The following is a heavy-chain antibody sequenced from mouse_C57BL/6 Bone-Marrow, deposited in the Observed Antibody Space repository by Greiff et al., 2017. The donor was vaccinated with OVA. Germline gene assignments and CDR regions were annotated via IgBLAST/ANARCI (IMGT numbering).Heavy chain of an antibody. D-gene: IGHD2-2*01. CDR3: TREGVYGYDERVWFAY. V-gene: IGHV5-9-1*02. CDR1: GFTFSSYA. J-gene: IGHJ3*01. CDR2: ISSGGDYI. Sequence: DVHLVESGEGLVKPGGSLKLSCAASGFTFSSYAMSWVRQTPEKRLEWVAYISSGGDYIYYADTVKGRFTISRDNARNTLYLQMSSLKYEDTAMYYCTREGVYGYDERVWFAYWGQGTLVTVSA.